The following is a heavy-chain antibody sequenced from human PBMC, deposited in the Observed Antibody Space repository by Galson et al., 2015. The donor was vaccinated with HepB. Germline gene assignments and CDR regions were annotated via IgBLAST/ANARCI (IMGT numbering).Heavy chain of an antibody. CDR2: INPSGGST. V-gene: IGHV1-46*01. CDR1: GYTFTSYY. J-gene: IGHJ4*02. Sequence: SVKVSCKASGYTFTSYYMHWVRQAPGQGLEWMGIINPSGGSTSYAQKFQGRVTMTRDTSTSTVYMELSSLRSEDTAVYYCATMDSSGYYFDYWGQGTLVTVSS. CDR3: ATMDSSGYYFDY. D-gene: IGHD3-22*01.